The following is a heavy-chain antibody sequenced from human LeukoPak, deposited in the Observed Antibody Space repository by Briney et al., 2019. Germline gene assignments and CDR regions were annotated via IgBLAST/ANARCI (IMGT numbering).Heavy chain of an antibody. Sequence: SETLSLTCTVSGGSISSYYWSWIRQPPGKGLEWIGYIYHSGSTDYNPSLKSRVTISVDTSKNQFSLKLSSVTAADTAVYYCAAGGSWGGFDYWGQGTLVTVSS. CDR2: IYHSGST. D-gene: IGHD1-26*01. J-gene: IGHJ4*02. CDR1: GGSISSYY. CDR3: AAGGSWGGFDY. V-gene: IGHV4-59*08.